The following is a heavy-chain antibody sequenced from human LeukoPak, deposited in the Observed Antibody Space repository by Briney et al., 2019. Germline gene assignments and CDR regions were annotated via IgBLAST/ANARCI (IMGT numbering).Heavy chain of an antibody. CDR2: INHSGST. D-gene: IGHD3-10*01. CDR3: ARVNTMVRGVPLWFDP. Sequence: SETLSLTCAVYGGSFSGYYWSWIRQPPGKGLEWIGEINHSGSTNYNPSLKSRVTISADTSKNQFSLKLSSVTAADTAVYYCARVNTMVRGVPLWFDPWGQGTLVTVSS. V-gene: IGHV4-34*01. J-gene: IGHJ5*02. CDR1: GGSFSGYY.